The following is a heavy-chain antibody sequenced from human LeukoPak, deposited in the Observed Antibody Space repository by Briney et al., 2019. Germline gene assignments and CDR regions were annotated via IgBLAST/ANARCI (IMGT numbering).Heavy chain of an antibody. CDR1: GYTLTNLD. Sequence: GASVKVSCKVSGYTLTNLDIHWVRQAPGKGLEWMGAFDPDRSETVYAQKFQDRLTLTQDTSTDTAYLELTSLRSEDTAMIFCAPRRPYYDTDDSWGRGPLVTVSS. CDR3: APRRPYYDTDDS. CDR2: FDPDRSET. J-gene: IGHJ4*02. D-gene: IGHD3-22*01. V-gene: IGHV1-24*01.